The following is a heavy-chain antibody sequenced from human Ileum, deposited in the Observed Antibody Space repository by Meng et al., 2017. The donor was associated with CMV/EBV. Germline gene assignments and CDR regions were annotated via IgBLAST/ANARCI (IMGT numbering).Heavy chain of an antibody. Sequence: QVQLVQSGAEVVKPGASVKVSCKASGNTFGIYDINWARQATGQGLEWMGWMHIHNDNRGYAQKFQGRVTMTRDTSTSTAFMELISLTSDDTAIYYCASYSQGRGFKQWGQGTLVTVSS. CDR1: GNTFGIYD. J-gene: IGHJ4*02. V-gene: IGHV1-8*01. CDR3: ASYSQGRGFKQ. D-gene: IGHD2-15*01. CDR2: MHIHNDNR.